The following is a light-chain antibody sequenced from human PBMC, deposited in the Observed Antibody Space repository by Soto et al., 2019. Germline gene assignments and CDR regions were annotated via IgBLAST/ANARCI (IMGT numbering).Light chain of an antibody. V-gene: IGKV1-17*03. CDR2: DTS. CDR3: LQHNSYPYT. Sequence: DVQMTQSPSAMSASAGDRVTITCRASQDISRFVAWFQQKPGKAPERLIYDTSTLQVGVPSRFSGGGSGTEFPLAISGLQPEDFATYYCLQHNSYPYTFGQGTKLEIK. CDR1: QDISRF. J-gene: IGKJ2*01.